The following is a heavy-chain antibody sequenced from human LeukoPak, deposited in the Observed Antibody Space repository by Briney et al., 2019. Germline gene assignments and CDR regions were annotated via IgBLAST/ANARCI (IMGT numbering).Heavy chain of an antibody. V-gene: IGHV3-48*03. CDR3: ARDGTYYDYVWGSYRRIPFDY. D-gene: IGHD3-16*02. J-gene: IGHJ4*02. CDR2: ISSSGSTI. CDR1: GVTFSNYE. Sequence: GGSLRLSCAASGVTFSNYEMNWVRQAPGKGLEWVSYISSSGSTIYYADSVKGRFTISRDNAKNSLYLQMNSLRAEDTAVYYCARDGTYYDYVWGSYRRIPFDYWGQGTLVTVSS.